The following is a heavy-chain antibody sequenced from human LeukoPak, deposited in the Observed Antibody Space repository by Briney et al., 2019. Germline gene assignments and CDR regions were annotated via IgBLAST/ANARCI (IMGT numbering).Heavy chain of an antibody. CDR2: IYRGDDT. CDR1: GFTFSSSG. CDR3: ARDSYRGTNAFDV. V-gene: IGHV3-53*01. D-gene: IGHD1-26*01. Sequence: GGSLRLSCAASGFTFSSSGMHWVRQAPGKGLEWVSVIYRGDDTYYADSVKGRFTISRDYSKNTLHLQMNSLRVEDTAVYYCARDSYRGTNAFDVWGQGTLVTVSS. J-gene: IGHJ3*01.